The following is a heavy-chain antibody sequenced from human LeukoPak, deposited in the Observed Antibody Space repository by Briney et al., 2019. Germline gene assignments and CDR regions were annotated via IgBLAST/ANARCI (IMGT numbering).Heavy chain of an antibody. J-gene: IGHJ3*02. CDR3: ARFDYDFWSGYTPLGPQANAFDI. V-gene: IGHV1-69*13. Sequence: GASVKVSCKASGGTFSSYAISWVRQAPGQGLEWMGGIIPIFGTANYAQKFQGRVTITADESTSTAYMELSSLRSEDTAVYYCARFDYDFWSGYTPLGPQANAFDIWGQGTMVAVSS. CDR1: GGTFSSYA. D-gene: IGHD3/OR15-3a*01. CDR2: IIPIFGTA.